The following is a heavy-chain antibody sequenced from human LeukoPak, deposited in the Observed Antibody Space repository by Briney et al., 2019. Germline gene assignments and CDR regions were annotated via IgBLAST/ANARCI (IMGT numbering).Heavy chain of an antibody. CDR1: GNYW. D-gene: IGHD2/OR15-2a*01. J-gene: IGHJ4*02. V-gene: IGHV3-74*01. Sequence: PGGSLRLSCAASGNYWMHWVRQAPGKGLVWVSHINSDGSWTSYADSVKGRFTISKDNAKNTVYLQMNSLRAEDTAVYYRVSFYETCWGRGTLVTVSS. CDR2: INSDGSWT. CDR3: VSFYETC.